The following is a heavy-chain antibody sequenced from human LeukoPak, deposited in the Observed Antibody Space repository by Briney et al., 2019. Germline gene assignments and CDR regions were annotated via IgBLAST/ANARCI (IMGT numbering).Heavy chain of an antibody. D-gene: IGHD3-16*01. CDR2: IIQDGSER. V-gene: IGHV3-7*01. CDR1: GFPFSTFW. J-gene: IGHJ3*01. Sequence: GGSLRLSCAASGFPFSTFWMTWVRESPGKGLEWVANIIQDGSERYYVGSVKGRFTISRDNAKNSLYLQMNSLRAEDTAVYYCAREGASTISHAFDVWGQGTMVTVSS. CDR3: AREGASTISHAFDV.